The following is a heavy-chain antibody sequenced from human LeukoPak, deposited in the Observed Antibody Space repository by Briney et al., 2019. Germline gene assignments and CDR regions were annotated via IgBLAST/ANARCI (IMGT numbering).Heavy chain of an antibody. CDR2: VDHTGST. Sequence: SETLSLTCTVSDDSITMYYWTWVRQPPGKGLEWIGYVDHTGSTKFNPSLNGRVSISRDTSNNFFSLRLRSVTAADTAVYFCARGRVSSSTWYSTYYYFFYMDFWGKGTTVTVSS. V-gene: IGHV4-59*01. CDR3: ARGRVSSSTWYSTYYYFFYMDF. D-gene: IGHD4-11*01. CDR1: DDSITMYY. J-gene: IGHJ6*03.